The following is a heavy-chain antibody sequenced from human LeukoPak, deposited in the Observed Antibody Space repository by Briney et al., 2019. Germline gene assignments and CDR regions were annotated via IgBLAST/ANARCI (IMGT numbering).Heavy chain of an antibody. CDR1: GFTFSNYW. Sequence: PGGSLRLSCEASGFTFSNYWMSWVRQTPGKGLEWVANIKEDGSEKNYVDSVKGRFTLSRDNAKNSLYLQMNSLRAEDTAVYYCAREVGYLTEFDYWGQGTLVTVSS. CDR2: IKEDGSEK. D-gene: IGHD5-12*01. J-gene: IGHJ4*02. CDR3: AREVGYLTEFDY. V-gene: IGHV3-7*01.